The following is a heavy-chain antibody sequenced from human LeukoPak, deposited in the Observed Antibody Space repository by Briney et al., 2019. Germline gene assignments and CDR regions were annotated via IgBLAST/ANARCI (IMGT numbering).Heavy chain of an antibody. D-gene: IGHD2-2*01. CDR1: GGSISSYY. V-gene: IGHV4-59*01. Sequence: SETLSLTCTVSGGSISSYYWSWIRQPPGKGLEWIGYIYYSGSTNYNPSLKSRVTISVDTSKNQFSLKLSSVTAADTAVYYCARPRYCSSTSCSSFGYWGQGALVTVSS. CDR2: IYYSGST. CDR3: ARPRYCSSTSCSSFGY. J-gene: IGHJ4*02.